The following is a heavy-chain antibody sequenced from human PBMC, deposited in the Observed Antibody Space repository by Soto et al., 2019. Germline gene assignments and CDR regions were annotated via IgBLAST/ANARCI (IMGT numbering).Heavy chain of an antibody. CDR2: INPDGSAT. CDR1: GFTFSSYW. Sequence: GGSLRLSCAASGFTFSSYWMHWVRQAPGKGLVWVSRINPDGSATNYADSVKGRFTISRDNAKNTLYLQMNSLRAEDTAVFYCGRGGSDSPMAPGYWGQGTLVTSPQ. CDR3: GRGGSDSPMAPGY. J-gene: IGHJ4*02. V-gene: IGHV3-74*01. D-gene: IGHD5-18*01.